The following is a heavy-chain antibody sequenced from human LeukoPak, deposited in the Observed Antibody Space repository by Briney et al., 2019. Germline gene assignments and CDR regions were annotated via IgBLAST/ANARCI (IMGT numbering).Heavy chain of an antibody. CDR3: ARGGYYYYESSGYYLIDN. Sequence: GASVKVSCKASGYTFTSYGISWVRQAPGQGLEWMGWISGYNGNTKYAQKFQARVTLTTDTSTSTAYMELWSLRPDDTALYYCARGGYYYYESSGYYLIDNWGQGTLVTVSS. J-gene: IGHJ4*02. D-gene: IGHD3-22*01. CDR1: GYTFTSYG. CDR2: ISGYNGNT. V-gene: IGHV1-18*01.